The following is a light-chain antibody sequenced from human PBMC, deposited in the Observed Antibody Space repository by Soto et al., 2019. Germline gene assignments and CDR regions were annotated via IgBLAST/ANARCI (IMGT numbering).Light chain of an antibody. Sequence: QSALTQPASVSGSPGQSITISCTGSSSDVGGYNYVSWYQQHPGKVPNVMIYEVSNRPSGVSNRFAGSKPGNTASLTISGLQAEDEADYYGGSYTTSSTPYVFGTGTKVTVL. J-gene: IGLJ1*01. CDR3: GSYTTSSTPYV. CDR2: EVS. CDR1: SSDVGGYNY. V-gene: IGLV2-14*01.